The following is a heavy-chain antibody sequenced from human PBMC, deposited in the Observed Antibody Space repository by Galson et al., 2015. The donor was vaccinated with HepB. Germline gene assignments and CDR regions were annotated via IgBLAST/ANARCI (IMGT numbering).Heavy chain of an antibody. CDR2: FDPEDGET. V-gene: IGHV1-24*01. D-gene: IGHD4-17*01. CDR1: GYTLTELS. Sequence: SVKVSCKVSGYTLTELSMHWVRQAPGKGLEWMGGFDPEDGETIYAQKFQGRVTMTEDTSTDTAYMELSSLRSEDTAVYYCATSDSTTVTTSGYYGMDVWGQGTTVTVSS. CDR3: ATSDSTTVTTSGYYGMDV. J-gene: IGHJ6*02.